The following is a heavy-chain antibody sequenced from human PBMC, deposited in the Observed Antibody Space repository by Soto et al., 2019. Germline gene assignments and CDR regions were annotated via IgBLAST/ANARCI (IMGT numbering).Heavy chain of an antibody. CDR1: QFSLRSSH. CDR3: EKGGDYYYYGMDV. Sequence: PGGSLRLSCAASQFSLRSSHMNWVRQAPGKGLEWVSGISWNSGSIGYADSVKGRFTISRDNAKNSLYLQMNSRRAEDTALYYCEKGGDYYYYGMDVWGQGTTVTVSS. V-gene: IGHV3-9*02. J-gene: IGHJ6*02. CDR2: ISWNSGSI.